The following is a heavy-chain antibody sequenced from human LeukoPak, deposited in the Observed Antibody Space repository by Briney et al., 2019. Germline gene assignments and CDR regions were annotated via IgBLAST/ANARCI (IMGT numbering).Heavy chain of an antibody. J-gene: IGHJ3*02. D-gene: IGHD3-9*01. V-gene: IGHV3-66*01. CDR3: ARALTGTRNGLDI. CDR1: GFTVSSNY. CDR2: IYSGGST. Sequence: GGSLRLSCAASGFTVSSNYMSWVRQAPGKGLEWVSVIYSGGSTYYADSVKGRFTISRDNSKNTLYLQMNSLRAEDTAVYYCARALTGTRNGLDIWGQGTMVTVSS.